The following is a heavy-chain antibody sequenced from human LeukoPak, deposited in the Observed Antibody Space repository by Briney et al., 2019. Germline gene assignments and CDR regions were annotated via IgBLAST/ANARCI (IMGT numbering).Heavy chain of an antibody. D-gene: IGHD6-19*01. J-gene: IGHJ3*02. V-gene: IGHV4-34*01. Sequence: SETLSLTCAVYGGSFSGYYWSWIRQPPGKGLEWIGEINHSGSTNHNPSLKSRVTISVDTSKNQFSLKLSSVTAADTAVYYCARAYSSGWYLYAFDIWGQGTMVTVSS. CDR3: ARAYSSGWYLYAFDI. CDR1: GGSFSGYY. CDR2: INHSGST.